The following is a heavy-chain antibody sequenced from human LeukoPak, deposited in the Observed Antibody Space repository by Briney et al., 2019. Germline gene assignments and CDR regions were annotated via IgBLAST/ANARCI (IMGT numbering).Heavy chain of an antibody. Sequence: ASVKVSCKVSGYTLTEFSMHWVRQAPGKGLEWMGGFDPEDGETIYAQKFQGRVTMTEDTSTDTAYMELSSLRSEDTAVYYCATSVGMGATYYYGMDVWGQGTTVTVSS. V-gene: IGHV1-24*01. J-gene: IGHJ6*02. CDR3: ATSVGMGATYYYGMDV. D-gene: IGHD1-26*01. CDR1: GYTLTEFS. CDR2: FDPEDGET.